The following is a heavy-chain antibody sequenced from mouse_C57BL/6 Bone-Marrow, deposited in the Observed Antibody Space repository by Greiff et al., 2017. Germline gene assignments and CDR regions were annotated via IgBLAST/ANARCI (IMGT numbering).Heavy chain of an antibody. V-gene: IGHV1-22*01. CDR3: ARTETTFYFDY. CDR2: INPNNGGT. D-gene: IGHD1-1*01. CDR1: GYTFTDYN. Sequence: VQLQQSGPELVKPGASVKMSCKASGYTFTDYNMHWVKQSHGKSLEWIGYINPNNGGTSYNQKFKGKATLTVNKSSSTAYMELRSLTSEDSAVYDCARTETTFYFDYWGQGTTVTVSS. J-gene: IGHJ2*01.